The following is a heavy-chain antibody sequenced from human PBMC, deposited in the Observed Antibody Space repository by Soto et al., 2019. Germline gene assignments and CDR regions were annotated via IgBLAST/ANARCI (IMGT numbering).Heavy chain of an antibody. Sequence: QVQLVQSGAEVKKPGSSVKVSCKASGGTFSSYAISWVRQAPGQGLEWMGGIIPIFGTANYAQKFQGRVTMTADESTSTAYMELSSLRSEDTAVYYCAREGGSYYDSSGYLVYWGQGTLVTVSS. D-gene: IGHD3-22*01. CDR2: IIPIFGTA. J-gene: IGHJ4*02. CDR3: AREGGSYYDSSGYLVY. CDR1: GGTFSSYA. V-gene: IGHV1-69*01.